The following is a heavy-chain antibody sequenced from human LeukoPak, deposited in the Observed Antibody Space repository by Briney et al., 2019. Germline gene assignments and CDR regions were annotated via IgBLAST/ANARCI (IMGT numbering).Heavy chain of an antibody. CDR1: RFTFSSYG. CDR3: AKGLITMVRGVIIPDYFDY. Sequence: GGSLRLSCAASRFTFSSYGMHWVRQAPGKGLEWVAVISYDGSNKYYADSVKGRFTISRDNSKNTLYLQMNSLRAEDTAVYYCAKGLITMVRGVIIPDYFDYWGQGTLVTVSS. D-gene: IGHD3-10*01. CDR2: ISYDGSNK. V-gene: IGHV3-30*18. J-gene: IGHJ4*02.